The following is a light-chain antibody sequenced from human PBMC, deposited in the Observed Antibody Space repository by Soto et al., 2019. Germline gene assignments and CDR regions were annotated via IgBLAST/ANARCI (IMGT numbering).Light chain of an antibody. Sequence: QSVLTQPASVSGSPGQSITVSCAGTSSDAGGYNLVSWYQQHPGKAPKLIIYEGTERPSGISPRFSGSKSGNTASLTISGLQAEDEADYYCSSYTSSSIYVFGSGTKVTVL. CDR2: EGT. CDR1: SSDAGGYNL. V-gene: IGLV2-23*01. CDR3: SSYTSSSIYV. J-gene: IGLJ1*01.